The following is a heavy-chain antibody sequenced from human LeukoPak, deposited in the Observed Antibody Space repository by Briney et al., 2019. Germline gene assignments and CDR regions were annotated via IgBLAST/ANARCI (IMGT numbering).Heavy chain of an antibody. CDR3: ARDVRQYYYDSSGYYYY. D-gene: IGHD3-22*01. J-gene: IGHJ4*02. CDR2: LSYDGSNK. CDR1: GFPFSSFL. Sequence: GPLGLSCPASGFPFSSFLMHGVRQAPARGLEGVAVLSYDGSNKYYADSVKGRFTISRDNSKNTLYLQMNSLRAEDTAVYYCARDVRQYYYDSSGYYYYWGQGTLVTVSS. V-gene: IGHV3-30-3*01.